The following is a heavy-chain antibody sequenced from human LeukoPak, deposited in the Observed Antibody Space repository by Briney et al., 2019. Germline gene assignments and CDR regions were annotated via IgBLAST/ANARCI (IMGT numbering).Heavy chain of an antibody. Sequence: SETLSLTCAVYGGSFSGYYWSWIRQPPGKGLEWIGEINHSGSTNYNPSLKSRVTISVDTSKNQFSLKLNSVTAADTAVYYCASESFYGSGSYYRFDYWGQGTLVTVSS. V-gene: IGHV4-34*01. CDR2: INHSGST. CDR1: GGSFSGYY. CDR3: ASESFYGSGSYYRFDY. D-gene: IGHD3-10*01. J-gene: IGHJ4*02.